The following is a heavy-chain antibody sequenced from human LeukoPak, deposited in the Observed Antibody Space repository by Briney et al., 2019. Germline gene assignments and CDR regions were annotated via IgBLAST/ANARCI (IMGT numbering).Heavy chain of an antibody. D-gene: IGHD3-3*01. CDR1: GYTFTGYY. J-gene: IGHJ4*02. CDR3: AREGLDFWSAYDY. CDR2: INPNSGGT. Sequence: ASVKVSCKASGYTFTGYYMHWVRQAPGQGLEWMGWINPNSGGTNYAQKFQGRVTMTRDTSISTAYMELSRLRSDDTAVYYCAREGLDFWSAYDYWGQGNLVTVSS. V-gene: IGHV1-2*02.